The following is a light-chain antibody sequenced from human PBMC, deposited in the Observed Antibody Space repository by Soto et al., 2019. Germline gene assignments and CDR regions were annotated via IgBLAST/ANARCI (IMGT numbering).Light chain of an antibody. CDR2: GAS. CDR3: QHYNNLPPFT. J-gene: IGKJ3*01. V-gene: IGKV1-33*01. Sequence: DIQMTQSPSSLSASVGARVSITCQASEDIRTSLSWFQHKPARAPKLLIYGASYLETGVPSRFRGSVSGTDFTLTISSLQPEDIATYYCQHYNNLPPFTFGPGTIVDVK. CDR1: EDIRTS.